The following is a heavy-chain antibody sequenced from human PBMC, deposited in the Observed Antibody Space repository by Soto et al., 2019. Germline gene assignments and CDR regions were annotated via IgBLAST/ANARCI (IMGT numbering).Heavy chain of an antibody. J-gene: IGHJ4*02. Sequence: GESLKISCKGSGYSFTSYWIGWVRQMPGKGLEWMGIIYPGDSDTRYSPSFQGQVTISADKSISTAYLQWSSLKASDTAMYYCARLRVGATGIVGYYFDYWGQGTLVTVSS. CDR1: GYSFTSYW. D-gene: IGHD1-26*01. CDR3: ARLRVGATGIVGYYFDY. CDR2: IYPGDSDT. V-gene: IGHV5-51*01.